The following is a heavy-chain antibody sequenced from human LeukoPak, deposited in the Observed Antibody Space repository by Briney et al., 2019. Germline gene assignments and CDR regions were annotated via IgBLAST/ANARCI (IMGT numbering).Heavy chain of an antibody. J-gene: IGHJ4*02. CDR3: AREIDRDDYNRFFDY. CDR1: GYTFTSYA. V-gene: IGHV1-3*01. D-gene: IGHD5-24*01. Sequence: ASVKVSCKASGYTFTSYAMHWVRQAPGQRLEWMGWINAGNGNTKYSQKFQGRVTITRDTSASTAYMEMRSLRSEDTAVYYCAREIDRDDYNRFFDYWGQGTLVTVSS. CDR2: INAGNGNT.